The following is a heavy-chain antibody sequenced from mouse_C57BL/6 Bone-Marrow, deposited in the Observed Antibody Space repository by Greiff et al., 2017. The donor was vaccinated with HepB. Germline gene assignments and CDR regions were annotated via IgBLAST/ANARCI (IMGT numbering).Heavy chain of an antibody. CDR1: GFNIKDDY. Sequence: LKQSGAELVRPGASVKLSCTASGFNIKDDYMHWVKQRPEQGLEWIGWIDPENGDTEYASKFQGKATITADTSSNTAYLQLSSLTSEDTAVYYCTTSYGNDSWGQGTTLTVSS. CDR3: TTSYGNDS. D-gene: IGHD2-1*01. J-gene: IGHJ2*01. V-gene: IGHV14-4*01. CDR2: IDPENGDT.